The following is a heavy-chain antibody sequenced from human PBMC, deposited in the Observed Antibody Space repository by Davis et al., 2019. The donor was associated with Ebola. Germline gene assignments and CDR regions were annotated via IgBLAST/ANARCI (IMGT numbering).Heavy chain of an antibody. CDR3: ARVTLSWNYEIFYYYGMDV. Sequence: AASVKVSCKASGYTFTGYYMHWVRQAPGQGLEWMGGIIPIFGTANYAQKFQGRVTITADKSTSTAYMELSSLRSEDTAVYYCARVTLSWNYEIFYYYGMDVWGQGTTVTVSS. CDR1: GYTFTGYY. CDR2: IIPIFGTA. V-gene: IGHV1-69*06. J-gene: IGHJ6*02. D-gene: IGHD1-7*01.